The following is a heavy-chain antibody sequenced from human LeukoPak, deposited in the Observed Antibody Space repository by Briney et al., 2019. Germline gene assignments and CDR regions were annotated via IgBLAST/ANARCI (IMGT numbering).Heavy chain of an antibody. J-gene: IGHJ3*02. CDR2: ISWSSGTK. CDR3: ARDMRYCGGDCYSYDAFDI. CDR1: GFTIDDYA. D-gene: IGHD2-21*02. Sequence: GRSLRLSCAASGFTIDDYAMHWVRQAPGKGLEWVSGISWSSGTKGYADSVKGRFTISRDNSKNTLYLQMNSLRAEDTAVYYCARDMRYCGGDCYSYDAFDIWGQGTMVTVSS. V-gene: IGHV3-9*01.